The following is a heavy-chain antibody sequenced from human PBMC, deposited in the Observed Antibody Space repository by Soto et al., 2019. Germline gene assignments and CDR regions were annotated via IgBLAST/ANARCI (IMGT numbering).Heavy chain of an antibody. V-gene: IGHV1-8*01. J-gene: IGHJ5*02. CDR2: MNPNSGHT. D-gene: IGHD2-2*01. CDR3: ASDMSTT. Sequence: QMQLVQSGAEVKKPGASVKVSCKASGYTFTSHDINWMRQATGQGLEWMGWMNPNSGHTNYAQKFQGRVTMTRDTSISTAYMELTNLRSEDTAIYYCASDMSTTWGQGTLVTVSS. CDR1: GYTFTSHD.